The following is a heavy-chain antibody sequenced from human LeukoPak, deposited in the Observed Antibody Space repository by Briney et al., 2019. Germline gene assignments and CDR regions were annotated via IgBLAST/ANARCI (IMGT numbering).Heavy chain of an antibody. CDR2: ISSSSSYI. D-gene: IGHD1-26*01. CDR3: ARQPSGAIVGASIDY. V-gene: IGHV3-21*01. Sequence: PGGSLRLSCAASGFTFSSYSMNWVRQAPGKGLEWVSSISSSSSYIYYADSVKGRFTISRDNAKNSLYLQMNSLRAEDTAVYYCARQPSGAIVGASIDYWGQGTLVTVSS. CDR1: GFTFSSYS. J-gene: IGHJ4*02.